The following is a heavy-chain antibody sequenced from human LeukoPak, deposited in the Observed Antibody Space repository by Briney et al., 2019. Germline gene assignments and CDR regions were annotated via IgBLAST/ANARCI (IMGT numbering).Heavy chain of an antibody. CDR1: GFTFSHYY. CDR3: ARDSPNYDILTGYSYYYYGMDV. J-gene: IGHJ6*04. V-gene: IGHV3-11*06. CDR2: ISSSSSYT. D-gene: IGHD3-9*01. Sequence: GGSLRLSCAASGFTFSHYYMSWIRQPPAKGLAWVSYISSSSSYTKYADSAKDRFTISRDNAKNSLYLQMNSLRAEDTAVYYCARDSPNYDILTGYSYYYYGMDVWGKGTTVTVSS.